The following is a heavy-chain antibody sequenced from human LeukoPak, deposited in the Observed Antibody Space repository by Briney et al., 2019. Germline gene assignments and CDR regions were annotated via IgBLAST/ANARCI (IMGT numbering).Heavy chain of an antibody. Sequence: GGSLRLSCGASGFTFNIHAMHWVRQAPGKGLEWVAAVSSYDGYRKTYADSVKGRFTNSRDNSQNTLYLQMNSLRVEDTAVYYCARDRIWGGSLRWGGMDVWGQGTTVSVSS. J-gene: IGHJ6*02. CDR3: ARDRIWGGSLRWGGMDV. CDR1: GFTFNIHA. CDR2: VSSYDGYRK. D-gene: IGHD1-26*01. V-gene: IGHV3-30-3*01.